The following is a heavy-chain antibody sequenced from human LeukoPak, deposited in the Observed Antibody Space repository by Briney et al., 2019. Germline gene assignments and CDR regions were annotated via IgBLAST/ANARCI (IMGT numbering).Heavy chain of an antibody. CDR3: ARKYYDILTGYPHDAFDI. CDR2: ISNDGSNK. CDR1: GFTFSGHA. V-gene: IGHV3-30*04. D-gene: IGHD3-9*01. Sequence: GGSLRLSCAASGFTFSGHAMHWVRQAPGKGLEWVTVISNDGSNKYYADSVKGRFTVSRDNSKNTLYLQMNSLRAEDTAVYYCARKYYDILTGYPHDAFDIWGQGTMVTVSS. J-gene: IGHJ3*02.